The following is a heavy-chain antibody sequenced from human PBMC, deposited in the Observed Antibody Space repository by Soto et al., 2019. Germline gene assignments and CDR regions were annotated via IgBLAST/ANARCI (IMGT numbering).Heavy chain of an antibody. CDR2: ISYDGSNK. Sequence: GGSLRLSCAASGFTFSSYAMHWVRQAPGKGLEWVAVISYDGSNKYYADSVKGRFTISRDNSKNTLYLQMNSLRAEDTAVYYCAREYYYGSGSYSHDAFDIWGQGTRVTVSS. CDR1: GFTFSSYA. CDR3: AREYYYGSGSYSHDAFDI. J-gene: IGHJ3*02. D-gene: IGHD3-10*01. V-gene: IGHV3-30-3*01.